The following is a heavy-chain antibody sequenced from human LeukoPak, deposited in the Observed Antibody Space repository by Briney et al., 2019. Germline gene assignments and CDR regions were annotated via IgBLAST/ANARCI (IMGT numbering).Heavy chain of an antibody. J-gene: IGHJ4*02. CDR2: ISGSGGST. CDR1: GFTFSSYA. D-gene: IGHD5-18*01. CDR3: AKEGYSYGTDYFDY. V-gene: IGHV3-23*01. Sequence: PGASLRLSCAASGFTFSSYAMSWVRQAPGKGLEWVSAISGSGGSTYYADSVKGRFTISRVNSKNTLYLQMNSLRVEDTAVYYCAKEGYSYGTDYFDYWGQGTLVTVSS.